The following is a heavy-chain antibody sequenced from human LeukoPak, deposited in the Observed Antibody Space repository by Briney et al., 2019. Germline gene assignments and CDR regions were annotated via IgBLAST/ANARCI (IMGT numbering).Heavy chain of an antibody. CDR2: IKSKTDGGTT. J-gene: IGHJ4*02. V-gene: IGHV3-15*01. D-gene: IGHD6-13*01. CDR1: GFTFSNAW. CDR3: TPDEVAGGPFDY. Sequence: GGSLRLSCAASGFTFSNAWMSWVRQAPGKGLEWVGRIKSKTDGGTTDYAAPVKGRFTISRDDSKNTLYLQMNSLKTEDTAVYYCTPDEVAGGPFDYWGQGTLVTVSS.